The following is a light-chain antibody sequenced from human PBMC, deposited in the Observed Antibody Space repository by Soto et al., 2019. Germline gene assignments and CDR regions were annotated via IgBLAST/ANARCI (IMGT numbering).Light chain of an antibody. Sequence: QSALTQPASVSGSPGQSITISCTGTRRDVGNYNLVSWYQQHPGKAPKLIIYEGNKRPSGVSNRFSESKSGNTASLTISGLQADDEADYYCCSYAGNNYVFGSGTKLTVL. CDR2: EGN. V-gene: IGLV2-23*01. CDR1: RRDVGNYNL. CDR3: CSYAGNNYV. J-gene: IGLJ1*01.